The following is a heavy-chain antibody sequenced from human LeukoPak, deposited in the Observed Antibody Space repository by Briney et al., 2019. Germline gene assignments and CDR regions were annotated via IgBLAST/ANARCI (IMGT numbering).Heavy chain of an antibody. Sequence: ASETLSLTCTVSGGSISSHYWSWVRQPPGNGLEWIGYHHSSVISNYNPSLRSRVSMSIDTSENQLSLKLNSVTAADTAVYYCARPPDSVGAFDYWGQGTLVTVSS. D-gene: IGHD1-26*01. V-gene: IGHV4-4*09. CDR1: GGSISSHY. J-gene: IGHJ4*02. CDR3: ARPPDSVGAFDY. CDR2: HHSSVIS.